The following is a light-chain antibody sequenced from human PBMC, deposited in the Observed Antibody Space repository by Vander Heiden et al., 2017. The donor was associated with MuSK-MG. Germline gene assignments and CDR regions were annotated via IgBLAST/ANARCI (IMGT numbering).Light chain of an antibody. J-gene: IGLJ3*02. CDR2: EDS. Sequence: SYELTQPTSVSVSPGQTARITCSGVALSKKYSYVDRQKSGHAPVLVIYEDSKRPSGIPGRFSGSSSGTMATLTISGAQVEDEADYYCYSTDSSANLWVFGGGTKLTGL. CDR3: YSTDSSANLWV. V-gene: IGLV3-10*01. CDR1: ALSKKY.